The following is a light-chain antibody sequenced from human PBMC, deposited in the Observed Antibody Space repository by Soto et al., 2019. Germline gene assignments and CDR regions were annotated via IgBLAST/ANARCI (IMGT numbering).Light chain of an antibody. CDR1: SSDVGFYNF. V-gene: IGLV2-8*01. J-gene: IGLJ1*01. CDR3: ASYAGTKLFV. Sequence: CALTQPPSASGSPGQSLTISCTGTSSDVGFYNFVSWYQQRPGKAPKLVIYEVTKRPSGVPDRFSGSKSGSTASLTVSGLQADDEADYYCASYAGTKLFVFGSGTKVTVL. CDR2: EVT.